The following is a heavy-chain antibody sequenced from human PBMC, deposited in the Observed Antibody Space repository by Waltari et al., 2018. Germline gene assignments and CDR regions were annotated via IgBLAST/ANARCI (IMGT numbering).Heavy chain of an antibody. CDR3: ARVGYCGGDCYSAYFDY. J-gene: IGHJ4*02. V-gene: IGHV1-3*01. D-gene: IGHD2-21*02. Sequence: SCKASGYTFTSYAMHWVRQAPGQRLEWMGWINAGNGNTKYSQKFQGRVTITRDTSASTAYMELSSLRSEDTAVYYCARVGYCGGDCYSAYFDYWGQGTLVTVSS. CDR2: INAGNGNT. CDR1: GYTFTSYA.